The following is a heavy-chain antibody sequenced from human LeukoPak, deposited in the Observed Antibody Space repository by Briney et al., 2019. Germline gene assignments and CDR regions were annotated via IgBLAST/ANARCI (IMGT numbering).Heavy chain of an antibody. J-gene: IGHJ4*02. Sequence: ASVKVCCKASGYTFPSYDINWVRQATGHGLEWMGWMNPNSGNTGYAQKFQGRVTMTRNTSISTAYMELSSLRSEDTAVYYCFFKRKTAYDILTGYYISWGQGTLVTVSS. V-gene: IGHV1-8*01. CDR1: GYTFPSYD. CDR2: MNPNSGNT. D-gene: IGHD3-9*01. CDR3: FFKRKTAYDILTGYYIS.